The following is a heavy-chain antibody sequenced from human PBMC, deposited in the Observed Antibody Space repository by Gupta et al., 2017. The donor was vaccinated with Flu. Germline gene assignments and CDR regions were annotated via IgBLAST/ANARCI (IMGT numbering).Heavy chain of an antibody. D-gene: IGHD3-22*01. CDR2: INPNSGGT. CDR1: GYTFNAYY. J-gene: IGHJ4*02. Sequence: QVQLVQSGAEVTKPGASVTVSCKPSGYTFNAYYIHWVRQAPGQGLEWMGRINPNSGGTNYAHNFQGRVTMARDTSINTAYLELTGLRSDDTAIYYCARAYYYDSSAFSFDDWGQGTLVTVPS. V-gene: IGHV1-2*06. CDR3: ARAYYYDSSAFSFDD.